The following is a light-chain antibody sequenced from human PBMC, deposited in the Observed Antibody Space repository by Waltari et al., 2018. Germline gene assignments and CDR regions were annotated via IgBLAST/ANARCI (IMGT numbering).Light chain of an antibody. Sequence: WNQHPSGKAPKLMIYDVTGRPSGVSNRFSGSKSGNTASLTISGLQADDEADYYCTSFSTISTSLFGGGTKVTVL. J-gene: IGLJ3*02. CDR2: DVT. CDR3: TSFSTISTSL. V-gene: IGLV2-14*03.